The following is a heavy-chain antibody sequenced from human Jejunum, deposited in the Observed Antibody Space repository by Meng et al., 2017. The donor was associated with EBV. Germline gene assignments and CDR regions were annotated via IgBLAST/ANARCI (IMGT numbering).Heavy chain of an antibody. V-gene: IGHV4-39*07. CDR1: GGSISSSDYY. CDR2: INHRGT. D-gene: IGHD5-24*01. Sequence: QLQLQESGPGLVKPSETLSLTCTVSGGSISSSDYYWSWIRQPPGKGLEWIGEINHRGTMYNPSFKSRVTISRDTSKNQFSLKLNSVTAADTAVYFCARARDDFDWGQGTLVTVSS. CDR3: ARARDDFD. J-gene: IGHJ4*02.